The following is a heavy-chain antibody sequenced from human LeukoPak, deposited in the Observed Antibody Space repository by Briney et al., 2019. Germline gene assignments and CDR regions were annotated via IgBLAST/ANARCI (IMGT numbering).Heavy chain of an antibody. D-gene: IGHD3-22*01. CDR3: ARGRIAKIVVVHSFSYGMDV. CDR1: GGSFSGYY. J-gene: IGHJ6*02. Sequence: SETLSLTCAVYGGSFSGYYWTWIRQTPEKGLEWIGEMNPSGSTNYNPSLNSRVSISLEKSKNQLSLELRSVTAADTAVYYCARGRIAKIVVVHSFSYGMDVWGQGTTVTVSS. V-gene: IGHV4-34*01. CDR2: MNPSGST.